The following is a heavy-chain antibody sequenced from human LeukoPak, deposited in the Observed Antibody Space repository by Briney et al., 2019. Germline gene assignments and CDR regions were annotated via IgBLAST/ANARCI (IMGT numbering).Heavy chain of an antibody. CDR3: ARQEYCSGGSCYTWFDP. D-gene: IGHD2-15*01. Sequence: GESLKVSCKGSGYSINNYWIGWVRQMPGKGLEWMGIIYPADSDIRYSPSFQGQVTISADKSISTAYLQWSSLKASDTAMYYCARQEYCSGGSCYTWFDPWGQGTLVTVSS. V-gene: IGHV5-51*01. CDR2: IYPADSDI. J-gene: IGHJ5*02. CDR1: GYSINNYW.